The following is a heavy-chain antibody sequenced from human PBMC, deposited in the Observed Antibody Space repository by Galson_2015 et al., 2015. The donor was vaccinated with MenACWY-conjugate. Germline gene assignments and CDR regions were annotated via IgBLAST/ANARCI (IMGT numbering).Heavy chain of an antibody. J-gene: IGHJ3*02. CDR1: GGTFSSYT. Sequence: SVKVSCKASGGTFSSYTISWVRQAPGQGLEWMGRIIPILGIANYAQKFQGRVTITADKSTSTAYMELSSLRSEDTAVYYCASSTDSSGYAVAFDIWGQGAMVTVSS. CDR3: ASSTDSSGYAVAFDI. CDR2: IIPILGIA. V-gene: IGHV1-69*02. D-gene: IGHD3-22*01.